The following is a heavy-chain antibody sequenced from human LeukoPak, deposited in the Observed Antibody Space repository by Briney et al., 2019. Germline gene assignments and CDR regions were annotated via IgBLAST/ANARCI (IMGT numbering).Heavy chain of an antibody. CDR1: GGSFSGYY. J-gene: IGHJ5*02. D-gene: IGHD3-3*01. CDR2: INHSGST. CDR3: ARCRMYYDFWGGYST. Sequence: PSETLSLTCAVYGGSFSGYYWSWIRQPPGKGLEWIGEINHSGSTNYNPSLKSRVTISVDTSKNQFSLKLSSVTAADTAVYYCARCRMYYDFWGGYSTWGQGTLVTVSS. V-gene: IGHV4-34*01.